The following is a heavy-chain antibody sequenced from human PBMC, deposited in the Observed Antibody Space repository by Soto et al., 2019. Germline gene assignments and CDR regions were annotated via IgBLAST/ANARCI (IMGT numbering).Heavy chain of an antibody. CDR1: XXXXXXXXXX. CDR3: ARLEGLATISYYFDF. J-gene: IGHJ4*02. Sequence: QLQLQESGPGLVKPSETLSLTCSVSXXXXXXXXXXXXXXXXXXXXXXXWIGSINYRGNAYYNPSLPTRVTISLDKSKSQFSLKLNSVTAXDSAVYFCARLEGLATISYYFDFWGPGALVTVSS. D-gene: IGHD5-12*01. V-gene: IGHV4-39*01. CDR2: INYRGNA.